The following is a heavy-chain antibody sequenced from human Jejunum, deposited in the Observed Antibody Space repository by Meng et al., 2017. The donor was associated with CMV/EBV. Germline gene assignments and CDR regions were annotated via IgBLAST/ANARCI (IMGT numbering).Heavy chain of an antibody. Sequence: YTFFSYGINWVRQAPGQGLEWMGWISGYNGNTNYAQKFQGRLTMTTDTSTSTAYMDLRSLRSDDTAVYYCTRGAGNSWYRSLFDYWGQGTLVTVSS. CDR3: TRGAGNSWYRSLFDY. J-gene: IGHJ4*02. V-gene: IGHV1-18*01. D-gene: IGHD6-13*01. CDR1: YTFFSYG. CDR2: ISGYNGNT.